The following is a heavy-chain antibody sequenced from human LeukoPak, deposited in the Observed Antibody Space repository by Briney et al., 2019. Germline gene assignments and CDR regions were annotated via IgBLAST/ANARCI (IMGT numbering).Heavy chain of an antibody. Sequence: SETLSLTCTVSRGSTSASIRSYYWSWLRQPPGKGLEWIGYISSSGSTNDNPSLRSRVTISVDTSKNQFFLNLSSVSAADTAVYYCARVPLGYSGAYYFDYWGPGTLVTVSP. D-gene: IGHD5-12*01. CDR3: ARVPLGYSGAYYFDY. CDR1: RGSTSASIRSYY. V-gene: IGHV4-4*09. CDR2: ISSSGST. J-gene: IGHJ4*02.